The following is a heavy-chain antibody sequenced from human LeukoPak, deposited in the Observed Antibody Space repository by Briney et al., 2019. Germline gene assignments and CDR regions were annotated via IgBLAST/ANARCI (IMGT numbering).Heavy chain of an antibody. CDR2: INEDGSEE. Sequence: AESLSLSCAVYGFTFSGFWMNWVRQAPGKGLEWVAKINEDGSEEYNVDSVKGRFTISRDNAKNSLYLQMNSLRADDTAVYYCARDNRWGFDYWGQGTLVTVSS. V-gene: IGHV3-7*05. CDR3: ARDNRWGFDY. D-gene: IGHD2/OR15-2a*01. CDR1: GFTFSGFW. J-gene: IGHJ4*02.